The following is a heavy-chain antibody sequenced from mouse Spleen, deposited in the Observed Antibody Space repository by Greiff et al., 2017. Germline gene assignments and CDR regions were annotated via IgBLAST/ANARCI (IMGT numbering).Heavy chain of an antibody. J-gene: IGHJ4*01. D-gene: IGHD1-1*02. Sequence: VQLQQSGPELVKPGASVKISCKASGYTFTDYYMNWVKQSHGKSLEWIGDINPNNGGTSYNQKFKGKATLTVDKSSSTAYMELRSLTAEDSAVYYCARLVAHYYAMDYWGQGTSVTVSS. CDR3: ARLVAHYYAMDY. V-gene: IGHV1-26*01. CDR2: INPNNGGT. CDR1: GYTFTDYY.